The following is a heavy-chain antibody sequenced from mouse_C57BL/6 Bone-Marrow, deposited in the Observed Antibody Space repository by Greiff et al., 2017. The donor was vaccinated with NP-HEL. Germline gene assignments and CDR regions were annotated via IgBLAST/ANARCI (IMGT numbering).Heavy chain of an antibody. CDR1: GFTFSSYG. J-gene: IGHJ4*01. D-gene: IGHD4-1*01. V-gene: IGHV5-6*02. CDR3: ARFNWDAWDAMDY. CDR2: ISSGGSYT. Sequence: EVMLVESGGDLVKPGGSLKLSCAASGFTFSSYGMSWVRQTPDKRLEWVATISSGGSYTYYPDSVKGRFTISRDNAKNTLYLQMSSLKSEDTAMYYCARFNWDAWDAMDYWGQGTSVTVSS.